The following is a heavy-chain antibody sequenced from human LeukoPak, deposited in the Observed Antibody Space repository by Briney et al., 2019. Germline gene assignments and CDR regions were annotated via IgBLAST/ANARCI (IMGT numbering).Heavy chain of an antibody. V-gene: IGHV3-48*01. CDR2: ISSSSSTI. J-gene: IGHJ4*02. Sequence: GGSLRLSCAASGFTFSSYSMNWVRQAPGKGLEWVSYISSSSSTIYYADSVEGRFTISRDNAKNSLYLQMNSLRAEDTAVYYCGARGYSYGPHYFDYWGQGTLVTVSS. CDR3: GARGYSYGPHYFDY. CDR1: GFTFSSYS. D-gene: IGHD5-18*01.